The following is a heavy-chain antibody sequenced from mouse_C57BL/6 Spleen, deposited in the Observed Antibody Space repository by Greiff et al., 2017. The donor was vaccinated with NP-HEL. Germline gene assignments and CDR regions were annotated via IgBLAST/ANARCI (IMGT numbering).Heavy chain of an antibody. J-gene: IGHJ1*03. CDR1: GYTLTSYW. Sequence: QVQLQQPGAELVKPGASGKRSCKASGYTLTSYWRHWVKQRPGRGLEWMGRIDPNGGGTKNNEKFKSKAPRTVDKPSSTAYMQLSSLTSEDSAVYYCARLVVFRDGYFDVWGTGTTVTVSS. D-gene: IGHD1-1*02. V-gene: IGHV1-72*01. CDR2: IDPNGGGT. CDR3: ARLVVFRDGYFDV.